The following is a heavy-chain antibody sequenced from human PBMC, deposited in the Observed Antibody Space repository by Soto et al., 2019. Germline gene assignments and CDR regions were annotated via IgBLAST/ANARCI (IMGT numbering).Heavy chain of an antibody. CDR3: ARGYYDSNGQSSPFDI. CDR1: GASISSSY. V-gene: IGHV4-59*01. J-gene: IGHJ3*02. CDR2: VYYSGST. D-gene: IGHD3-22*01. Sequence: PSETLSLTCTVSGASISSSYWSWIRQSPGKGLEWIGYVYYSGSTKYNPSLKSRVTISVDTSKNQFSLKLSSVTDADTAVYYCARGYYDSNGQSSPFDIWGQGTMVTVSS.